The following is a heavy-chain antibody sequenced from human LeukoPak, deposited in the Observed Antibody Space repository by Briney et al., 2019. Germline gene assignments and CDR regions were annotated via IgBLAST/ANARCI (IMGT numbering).Heavy chain of an antibody. CDR2: ISSSGSTI. CDR3: ARVDWGSGYFDY. CDR1: GFTFSNYN. Sequence: PGGSLRLSCTTSGFTFSNYNINWVRQAPGKGVEWVSHISSSGSTIKYADSVKGRFTISRDNAKNTLYLQMNSLRADDTAVYYCARVDWGSGYFDYWGQGTLVTVSS. V-gene: IGHV3-48*01. J-gene: IGHJ4*02. D-gene: IGHD3-16*01.